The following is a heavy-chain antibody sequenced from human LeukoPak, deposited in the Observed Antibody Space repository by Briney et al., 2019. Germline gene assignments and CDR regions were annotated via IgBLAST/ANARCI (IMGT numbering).Heavy chain of an antibody. CDR1: EFTFIDYY. CDR2: ISSTGSTI. CDR3: ARTVPDYTLVRGVIFDF. Sequence: GGSLRLSCAASEFTFIDYYMSWIRQVPGKGLEWLSYISSTGSTIYYADSVRGRFTISRDNAKNSLYLQMSNLRADDTAVYYCARTVPDYTLVRGVIFDFWGQGTQVTVSS. D-gene: IGHD3-10*01. J-gene: IGHJ4*02. V-gene: IGHV3-11*01.